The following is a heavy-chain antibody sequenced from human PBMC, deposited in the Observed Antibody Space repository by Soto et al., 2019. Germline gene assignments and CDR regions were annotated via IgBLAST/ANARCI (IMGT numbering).Heavy chain of an antibody. CDR2: IDHDGPT. V-gene: IGHV3-74*01. CDR1: GFTFSNYW. Sequence: EVQLVESGGGLVQPGGSLRLSCAGSGFTFSNYWMHWVRQAPGKGLEWVSRIDHDGPTDYADSVRGRFTTTRDNAENTLHLQINSLRPEDTAVYNCVRDSHGDYWGQGTLVTVSS. CDR3: VRDSHGDY. J-gene: IGHJ4*02.